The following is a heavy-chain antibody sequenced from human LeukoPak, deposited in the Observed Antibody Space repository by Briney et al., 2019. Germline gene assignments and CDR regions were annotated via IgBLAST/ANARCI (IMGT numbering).Heavy chain of an antibody. D-gene: IGHD6-13*01. V-gene: IGHV4-34*01. CDR1: GFTFSSYE. CDR2: INHSGST. CDR3: ARGRSSSWPYYYYMDV. J-gene: IGHJ6*03. Sequence: GSLRLSCAASGFTFSSYEMNWIRQPPGKGLEWIGEINHSGSTNYNPSLKSRVTISVDTSKNQFSLKLSSVTAADTAVYYCARGRSSSWPYYYYMDVWGKGTTVTVSS.